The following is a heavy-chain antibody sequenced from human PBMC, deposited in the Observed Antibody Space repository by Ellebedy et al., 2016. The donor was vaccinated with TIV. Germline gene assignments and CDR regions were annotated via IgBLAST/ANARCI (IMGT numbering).Heavy chain of an antibody. CDR3: ARGLDY. CDR2: ISSSSSTI. Sequence: GESLKISXAASGFTFSSYSMNWVRQAPGKGLEWVSYISSSSSTIYYADSVKGRFTISRDNAKNSLYLQMNSLRDEDTAVYYCARGLDYWGQGTLVTVSS. V-gene: IGHV3-48*02. CDR1: GFTFSSYS. J-gene: IGHJ4*02.